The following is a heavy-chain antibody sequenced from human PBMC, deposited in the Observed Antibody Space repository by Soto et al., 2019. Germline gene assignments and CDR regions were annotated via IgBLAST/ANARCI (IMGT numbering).Heavy chain of an antibody. D-gene: IGHD3-16*02. Sequence: SETLSLTCAVYGVSFSGYYWSWIRQPPGKGLEWIGEINHSGSTNYNPSLKSRVTISVDTSKNQFSLKLSSVTAADTAVYYCARTKYYDYIWGSYRLYYFDYWGQGTLVTVSS. CDR3: ARTKYYDYIWGSYRLYYFDY. CDR2: INHSGST. CDR1: GVSFSGYY. V-gene: IGHV4-34*01. J-gene: IGHJ4*02.